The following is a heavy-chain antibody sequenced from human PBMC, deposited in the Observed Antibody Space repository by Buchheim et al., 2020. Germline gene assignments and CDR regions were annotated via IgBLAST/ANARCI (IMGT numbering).Heavy chain of an antibody. D-gene: IGHD6-19*01. CDR2: IRSKTDGGTT. CDR3: ITDIFPDPTGWFSAKVDH. CDR1: GFIFSNAW. Sequence: EVQLVESGGGLVKPGGSLRLSCEASGFIFSNAWMSWVRQAPGKGLEWVGRIRSKTDGGTTDYAEPVKGRFTISRDDSKNTLYLQMSSLTTEDTAVYYCITDIFPDPTGWFSAKVDHWGQGTL. V-gene: IGHV3-15*01. J-gene: IGHJ4*02.